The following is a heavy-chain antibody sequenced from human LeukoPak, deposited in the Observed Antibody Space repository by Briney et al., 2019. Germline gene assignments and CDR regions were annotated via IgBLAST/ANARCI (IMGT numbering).Heavy chain of an antibody. CDR3: ARSTRSSSVLFFDY. CDR1: GYTFTGYY. CDR2: INPNSGGT. D-gene: IGHD5/OR15-5a*01. J-gene: IGHJ4*02. Sequence: ASVKVSCKASGYTFTGYYIHWVRQAPGQGLEWMGWINPNSGGTNYAQKFQGWVTMTRDTSISTAYMELSRLRSDDTAVYYCARSTRSSSVLFFDYWGQGTLVTVSS. V-gene: IGHV1-2*04.